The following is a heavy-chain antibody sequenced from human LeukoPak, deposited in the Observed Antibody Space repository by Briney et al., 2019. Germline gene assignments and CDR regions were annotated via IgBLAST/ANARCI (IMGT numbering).Heavy chain of an antibody. D-gene: IGHD6-19*01. Sequence: PGGSLRLSCAASGFTFSSYGLSWVRQAPGKGLEWVSAISGSGGSTYYADSVKGRFTISRDNSKNTLYLQMNSLRAEDTAMYYCARLGSGNYFDYWGQGTRVTVSS. CDR2: ISGSGGST. J-gene: IGHJ4*02. V-gene: IGHV3-23*01. CDR1: GFTFSSYG. CDR3: ARLGSGNYFDY.